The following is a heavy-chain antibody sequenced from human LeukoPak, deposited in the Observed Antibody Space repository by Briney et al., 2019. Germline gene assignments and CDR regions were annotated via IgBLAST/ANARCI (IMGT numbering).Heavy chain of an antibody. Sequence: ASVKVSCKASGYTFTIYGISWVRQAPGQGLEWMGWISAYNGNTNYAQKLQGRVTMTTDTSTSTAYMELSSLRSDDTAVYYCARDIVVVVAATPILLNAFDIWGQGTMVTVSS. J-gene: IGHJ3*02. CDR1: GYTFTIYG. D-gene: IGHD2-15*01. CDR3: ARDIVVVVAATPILLNAFDI. V-gene: IGHV1-18*01. CDR2: ISAYNGNT.